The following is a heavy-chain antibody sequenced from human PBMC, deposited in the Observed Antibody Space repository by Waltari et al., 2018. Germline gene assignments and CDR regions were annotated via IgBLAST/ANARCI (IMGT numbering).Heavy chain of an antibody. CDR3: TTRVAIIGVPGMPDY. CDR1: GFTVSSTY. D-gene: IGHD2-2*01. V-gene: IGHV3-53*01. Sequence: EVQLVESGGGLIQAGGSLRLSCAASGFTVSSTYMAWVRQDPGKGLEPFAISYRHGTTYYADSVTGRFTISRDNSKNTPFLQMSSVRVDDPAMYYCTTRVAIIGVPGMPDYWGQGTLVTVSS. CDR2: SYRHGTT. J-gene: IGHJ4*02.